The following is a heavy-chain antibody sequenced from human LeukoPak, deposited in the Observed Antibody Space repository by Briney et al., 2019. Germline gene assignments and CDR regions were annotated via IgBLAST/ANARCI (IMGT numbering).Heavy chain of an antibody. CDR1: GGSISSYY. V-gene: IGHV4-59*01. CDR2: IYYSGST. D-gene: IGHD1-26*01. Sequence: SETLSLTCTVSGGSISSYYWSWLRQPPGKGLEWIGYIYYSGSTNYNPSLKSRVTISVDTSKNQFSLKLSSVTAAGTAVYYCARDGVGFFDYWGQGTLVTVSS. J-gene: IGHJ4*02. CDR3: ARDGVGFFDY.